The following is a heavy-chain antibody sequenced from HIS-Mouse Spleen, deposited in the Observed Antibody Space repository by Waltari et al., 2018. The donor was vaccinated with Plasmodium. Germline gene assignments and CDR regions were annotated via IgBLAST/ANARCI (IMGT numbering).Heavy chain of an antibody. CDR2: IYYGGST. Sequence: QLQLQESGPGLVKPSETLSLTWPVSGGPSSSSSYYWGWIRQPPGKGLEWIGSIYYGGSTYYNPSLKSRVTISVDTSKNQFSLKLSSVTAADTAVYYCARRGGSYYYFDYWGQGTLVTVSS. D-gene: IGHD1-26*01. J-gene: IGHJ4*02. V-gene: IGHV4-39*01. CDR3: ARRGGSYYYFDY. CDR1: GGPSSSSSYY.